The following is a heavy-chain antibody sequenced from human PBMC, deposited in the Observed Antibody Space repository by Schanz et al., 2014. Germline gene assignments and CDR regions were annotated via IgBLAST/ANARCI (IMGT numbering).Heavy chain of an antibody. CDR3: VRDILHRVYDSGSP. CDR1: GFTFSSYS. CDR2: ISSSSSTR. D-gene: IGHD3-10*01. J-gene: IGHJ5*02. Sequence: EVQLVESGGGLVKPGGSLKLSCAASGFTFSSYSMNWVRQAPGKGLEWVSYISSSSSTRYYADSVKGRFTISRDNAKNSLFLHMNSLRAEDTAVYYCVRDILHRVYDSGSPWGQGTLVTVSS. V-gene: IGHV3-48*04.